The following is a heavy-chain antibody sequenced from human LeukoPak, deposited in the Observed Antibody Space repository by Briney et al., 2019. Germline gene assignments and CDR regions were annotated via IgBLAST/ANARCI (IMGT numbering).Heavy chain of an antibody. D-gene: IGHD3-22*01. CDR2: INPTGGST. V-gene: IGHV1-46*01. CDR3: ARGHDSSGYYYGY. J-gene: IGHJ4*02. Sequence: ASVKVSCKASGYTFTSYYMNWVRQAPGQGLGWMGIINPTGGSTTYAQRFQGRVTMTRDMSTDTVYMELSSLRSEDTAVYYCARGHDSSGYYYGYWGQGTLVTVSS. CDR1: GYTFTSYY.